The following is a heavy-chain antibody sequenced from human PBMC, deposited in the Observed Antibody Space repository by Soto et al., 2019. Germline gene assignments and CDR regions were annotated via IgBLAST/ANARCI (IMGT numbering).Heavy chain of an antibody. CDR1: GFTFSSYG. CDR2: VSYDGSNK. V-gene: IGHV3-30*18. J-gene: IGHJ4*02. D-gene: IGHD4-17*01. CDR3: AKDVTGGGSTGTTG. Sequence: QVQLVESGGGVVQPWRTLRLSCAASGFTFSSYGMHWVRQAPGKGLEWVAVVSYDGSNKYYADSVKGRFTISRDNSKNTLYLQMNSLRAEDTVVYYCAKDVTGGGSTGTTGWSQGTLVTVSS.